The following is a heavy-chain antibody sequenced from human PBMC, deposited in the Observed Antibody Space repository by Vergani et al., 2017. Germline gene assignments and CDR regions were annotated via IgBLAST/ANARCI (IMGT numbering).Heavy chain of an antibody. CDR3: ARHAQPIALAGSILDSTWLDP. D-gene: IGHD6-19*01. V-gene: IGHV4-38-2*01. CDR1: CFSVSSGYH. J-gene: IGHJ5*02. CDR2: IYYRGRT. Sequence: QVQLQESGPGLVKASETLYLTCGVSCFSVSSGYHWGWIRQPPGKGLEWIGAIYYRGRTDYSPSLKNRVTISMDTSRNQFSLHLRSVTAAGTAVYYCARHAQPIALAGSILDSTWLDPWGPGTLVTVSS.